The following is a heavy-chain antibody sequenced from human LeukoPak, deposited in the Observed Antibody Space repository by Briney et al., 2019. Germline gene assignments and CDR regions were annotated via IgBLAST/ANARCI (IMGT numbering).Heavy chain of an antibody. J-gene: IGHJ4*02. D-gene: IGHD5-12*01. CDR1: GGSISSGGYY. V-gene: IGHV4-31*03. CDR3: ASLVATPSPGDY. Sequence: SQTLSLTCTVSGGSISSGGYYWSWIRQHPGKGLEWIGYIYYSGSTNYNPSLKSRVTISVDTSKNQFSLKLSSVTAADTAVYYCASLVATPSPGDYWGQGTLVTVSS. CDR2: IYYSGST.